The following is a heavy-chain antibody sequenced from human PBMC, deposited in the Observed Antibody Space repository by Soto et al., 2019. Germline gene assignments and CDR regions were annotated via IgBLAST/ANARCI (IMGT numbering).Heavy chain of an antibody. V-gene: IGHV4-34*01. CDR3: VRIRYQLPSSVLWLDP. Sequence: PSETLSLTCAVYGGFLSESYWTWIRQPPGKWLEWIGEINHVGGTNYNPSLKSRVTMSVDTSQNQFSLRLISVTAADTAMYFCVRIRYQLPSSVLWLDPWGQGXPVT. D-gene: IGHD3-16*01. CDR2: INHVGGT. CDR1: GGFLSESY. J-gene: IGHJ5*02.